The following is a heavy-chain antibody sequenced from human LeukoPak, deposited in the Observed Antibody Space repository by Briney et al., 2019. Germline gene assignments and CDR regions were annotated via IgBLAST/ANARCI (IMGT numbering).Heavy chain of an antibody. CDR1: GGSISSYY. CDR3: ARKRMALDY. V-gene: IGHV4-59*08. Sequence: ASETLSLTCTVSGGSISSYYWSWIRQPPGKGLEWIGYIYYSGSTNYNPSLKSRVTISVDTSKNQFSLKLGSVTAADTAVYYCARKRMALDYWGQGTLVTVSS. J-gene: IGHJ4*02. D-gene: IGHD2-8*01. CDR2: IYYSGST.